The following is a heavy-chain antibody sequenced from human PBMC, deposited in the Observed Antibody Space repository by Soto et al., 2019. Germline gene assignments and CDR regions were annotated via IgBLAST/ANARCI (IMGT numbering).Heavy chain of an antibody. J-gene: IGHJ2*01. D-gene: IGHD2-15*01. CDR3: ARGLTVVKSFHYWYFDL. CDR2: LIPIFGTA. Sequence: QVQLVQSGAEVKKPGSSVKVSCKASGGTFSSYAISWVRQAPGQGLEWMGGLIPIFGTANYAQKFQGRVTITADESTSTAYMELSSLRSEDTAVYYCARGLTVVKSFHYWYFDLWGRGTLVTVAS. CDR1: GGTFSSYA. V-gene: IGHV1-69*12.